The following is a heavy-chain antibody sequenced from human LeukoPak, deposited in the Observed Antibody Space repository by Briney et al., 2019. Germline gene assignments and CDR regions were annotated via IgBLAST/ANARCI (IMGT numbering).Heavy chain of an antibody. CDR1: GFTVSSNY. D-gene: IGHD4-17*01. CDR3: ARGPRGLYGDAFDI. CDR2: IYSGGST. J-gene: IGHJ3*02. Sequence: GGPLRLSCATSGFTVSSNYMSWVRQAPGKGLEWVSVIYSGGSTYYADSVKGRFTISRDNSKNTLYLQMNSLRAEDTAVYYCARGPRGLYGDAFDIWGQGTMVTVSS. V-gene: IGHV3-53*01.